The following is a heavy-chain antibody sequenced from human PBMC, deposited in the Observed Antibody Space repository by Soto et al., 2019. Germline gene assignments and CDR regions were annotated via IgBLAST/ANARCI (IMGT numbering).Heavy chain of an antibody. D-gene: IGHD3-10*01. Sequence: GGSLRLSCAASGFTFSTYAMSWVRQAPGKGLEWVSAISGSGSSRYYADSAKGRFTISRDNSKNTLFLQLNSLRAEDTAVYYCAKELLRLGESLERYFDYWGQGTLVTVSS. CDR1: GFTFSTYA. V-gene: IGHV3-23*01. J-gene: IGHJ4*02. CDR3: AKELLRLGESLERYFDY. CDR2: ISGSGSSR.